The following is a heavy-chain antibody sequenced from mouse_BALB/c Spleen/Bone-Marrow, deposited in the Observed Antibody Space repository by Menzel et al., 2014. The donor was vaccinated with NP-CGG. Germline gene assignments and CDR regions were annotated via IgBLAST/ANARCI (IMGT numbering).Heavy chain of an antibody. V-gene: IGHV1-26*01. CDR3: ARYGSYVGGTMDY. Sequence: DVKLVESGPDLVKPGASVKISCKASGYSFSGCYMHWVKQSHGKSLEWIGRVNPNNGGTSNNQKFKGKAILNVDKSSSTAYMELRSLTSEDSAVYYCARYGSYVGGTMDYWGQGTSVTVSS. CDR1: GYSFSGCY. CDR2: VNPNNGGT. J-gene: IGHJ4*01. D-gene: IGHD1-1*02.